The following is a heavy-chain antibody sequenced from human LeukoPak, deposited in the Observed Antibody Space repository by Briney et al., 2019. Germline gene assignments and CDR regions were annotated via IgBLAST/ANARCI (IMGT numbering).Heavy chain of an antibody. V-gene: IGHV1-2*02. CDR3: ARDLIFGVAGNWFDP. D-gene: IGHD3-3*02. CDR2: INPNSGGT. Sequence: ASVKVSCKASGYTFTGYYKHWVRQAPGQGLEWMGWINPNSGGTNYAQKFQGRVTMTRDTSISTAYMELSRLRSDDTAVYYCARDLIFGVAGNWFDPWGQGTLVTVSS. J-gene: IGHJ5*02. CDR1: GYTFTGYY.